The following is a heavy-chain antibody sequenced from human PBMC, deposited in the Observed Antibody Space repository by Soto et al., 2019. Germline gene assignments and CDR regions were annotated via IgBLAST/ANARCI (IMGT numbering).Heavy chain of an antibody. J-gene: IGHJ5*02. CDR2: IYHSGST. V-gene: IGHV4-61*01. CDR1: GDSVTNGYYY. D-gene: IGHD3-22*01. CDR3: ARDLYDYYDSSGMNSNWFDP. Sequence: SETLSLTCTVSGDSVTNGYYYWSWVRQPPGKGLEWIGYIYHSGSTKYNPSLKSRVTISIDTSKNQFSLKLTSLTAADTAVYYCARDLYDYYDSSGMNSNWFDPWGQGTLVTVSS.